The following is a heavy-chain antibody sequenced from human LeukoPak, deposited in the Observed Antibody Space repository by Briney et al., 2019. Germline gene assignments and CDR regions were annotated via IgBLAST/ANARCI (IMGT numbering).Heavy chain of an antibody. V-gene: IGHV3-7*05. CDR1: GFTFTNYG. J-gene: IGHJ3*02. Sequence: PGRSLRLSCAASGFTFTNYGFRWVRQAPGEGLEWVANIKQDGIEKYYVDSVKGRFTISRDNAKNSLYLQMNSLRAEDTAVYYCARDWGNWINAFDIWGQGTVVTVSS. CDR3: ARDWGNWINAFDI. CDR2: IKQDGIEK. D-gene: IGHD1-20*01.